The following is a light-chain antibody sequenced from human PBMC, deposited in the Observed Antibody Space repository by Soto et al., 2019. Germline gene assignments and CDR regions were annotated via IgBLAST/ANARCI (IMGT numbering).Light chain of an antibody. Sequence: EVVMTQSPATLSVSPGEGVTLXXRASQGIGDTLAWYQHKPGQTPRXFIYDTSTRATCGPAMFSGSRAGPEFTLTINSLQSEDFAIYYCQPYNNWPLTFGGGTKVDIK. V-gene: IGKV3-15*01. CDR2: DTS. J-gene: IGKJ4*01. CDR3: QPYNNWPLT. CDR1: QGIGDT.